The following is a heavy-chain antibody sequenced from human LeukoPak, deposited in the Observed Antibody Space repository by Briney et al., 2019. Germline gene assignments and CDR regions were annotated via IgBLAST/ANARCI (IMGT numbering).Heavy chain of an antibody. D-gene: IGHD3-22*01. CDR1: GGSFSGYY. CDR2: INHSGST. Sequence: PSETLSLTCAVYGGSFSGYYWSWIRQPPGKGLEWIGEINHSGSTNYNPSLKSRVTISVDTSKNQFSLKLSSVTAADTAVYYCARGGGYYYDSSGFDYWGQGTLVTVSS. V-gene: IGHV4-34*01. CDR3: ARGGGYYYDSSGFDY. J-gene: IGHJ4*02.